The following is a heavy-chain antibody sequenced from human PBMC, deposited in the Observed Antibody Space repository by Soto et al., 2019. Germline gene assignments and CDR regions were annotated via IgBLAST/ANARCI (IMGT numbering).Heavy chain of an antibody. V-gene: IGHV1-3*01. D-gene: IGHD2-2*01. CDR3: ARSLRDIVVVTRFDP. CDR1: GYTFTSYA. J-gene: IGHJ5*02. CDR2: INAGNGNT. Sequence: GASVKVSCKASGYTFTSYAMHWVRQAPGQRLEWMGWINAGNGNTKYSQKFQGRVTITRDTSASTAYMELSSLRSEDTAVYYCARSLRDIVVVTRFDPWGQGTLVTVSS.